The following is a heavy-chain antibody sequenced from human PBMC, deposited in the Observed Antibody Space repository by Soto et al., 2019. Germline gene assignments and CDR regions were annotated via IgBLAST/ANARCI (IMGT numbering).Heavy chain of an antibody. D-gene: IGHD3-3*01. Sequence: SSVKVSCKSSGYSFIGHYIHWLRQDPGQGLEWVGWINPNSGSTTYAQKFQGRVTMTRDTSISTAYMELSSLRSDDTAVFYCATVHGVVAICFDPWGQGTLVTVSS. CDR1: GYSFIGHY. J-gene: IGHJ5*02. CDR3: ATVHGVVAICFDP. V-gene: IGHV1-2*02. CDR2: INPNSGST.